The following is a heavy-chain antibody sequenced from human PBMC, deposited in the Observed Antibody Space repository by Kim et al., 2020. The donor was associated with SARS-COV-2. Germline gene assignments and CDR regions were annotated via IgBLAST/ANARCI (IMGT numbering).Heavy chain of an antibody. CDR3: TRGQRVDWYFDL. Sequence: EYAASVKGRFTISRDDSKSIAYLQMNSLKTEDTAVYYCTRGQRVDWYFDLWGRGTLVTVSS. J-gene: IGHJ2*01. V-gene: IGHV3-49*02.